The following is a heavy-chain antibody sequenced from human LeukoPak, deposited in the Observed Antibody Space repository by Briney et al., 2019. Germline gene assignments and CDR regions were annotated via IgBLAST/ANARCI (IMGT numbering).Heavy chain of an antibody. CDR1: GFTFSSYG. CDR2: IWSDGSNK. V-gene: IGHV3-33*06. D-gene: IGHD2-21*02. CDR3: EKGGCGGDCYYYFDY. J-gene: IGHJ4*02. Sequence: GGSLRLSCAASGFTFSSYGMHWVRQAPGKGLEWVAGIWSDGSNKYYADSVKGRFTICRDNSKNTLSLQMNSLRAEDTAVYFCEKGGCGGDCYYYFDYWDQGTLVTVSS.